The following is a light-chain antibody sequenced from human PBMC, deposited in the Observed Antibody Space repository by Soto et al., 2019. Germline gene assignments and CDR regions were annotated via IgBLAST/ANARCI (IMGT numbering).Light chain of an antibody. CDR2: LNSDGSH. CDR1: SGHSNYA. CDR3: QTWGTGIQV. J-gene: IGLJ3*02. V-gene: IGLV4-69*01. Sequence: QPVLTQSPSASASLGASVKLTCTLSSGHSNYAIAWHQQQPEKGHRYLMKLNSDGSHSKGYGIPDRFSGSSSGAERYLTISSLQSEDEADYYCQTWGTGIQVFGGGTKLTVL.